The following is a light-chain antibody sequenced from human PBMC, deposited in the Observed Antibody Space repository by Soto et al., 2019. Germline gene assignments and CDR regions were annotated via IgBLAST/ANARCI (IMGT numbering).Light chain of an antibody. J-gene: IGKJ4*01. CDR1: QSISSY. CDR2: AAS. V-gene: IGKV1-9*01. Sequence: DIQMTQSPSSLSASVGDRVTITCRASQSISSYLNWYQQKPGKAPKLLIYAASSLQSGVPARFSGSESGAVFTLRISSLQPEDFATYYCQQLNSYPLTFGGGAKVDI. CDR3: QQLNSYPLT.